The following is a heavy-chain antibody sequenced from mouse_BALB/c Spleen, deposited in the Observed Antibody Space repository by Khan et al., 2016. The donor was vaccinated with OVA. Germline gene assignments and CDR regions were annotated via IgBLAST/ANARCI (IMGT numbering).Heavy chain of an antibody. V-gene: IGHV2-6-7*01. J-gene: IGHJ4*01. CDR2: IWGDGST. CDR1: GFSLTGYG. CDR3: ARAYYGNYREAMDY. Sequence: QVQLKQSGPVLVAPSQRLSITCTVSGFSLTGYGVNWVRQPPGKGLEWLGMIWGDGSTDYNSVLKSRLSISKDNSKSQIFLKMNSLQTDDTARYYCARAYYGNYREAMDYWGQGTSVTVSS. D-gene: IGHD2-10*01.